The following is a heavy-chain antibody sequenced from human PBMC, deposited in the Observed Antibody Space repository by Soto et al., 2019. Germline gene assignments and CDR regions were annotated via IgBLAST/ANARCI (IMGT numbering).Heavy chain of an antibody. Sequence: QVQLVQSGAEVKKPGASVKVSCKASGYTFTSYDINWVRQATGQGLEWMGWMNPNSGNTGYAQKFEGRVTMTRNTSISTAYMELSSLRSEDTAVYYCARTMTTVTTSGYWGQGTLVTVSS. D-gene: IGHD4-17*01. J-gene: IGHJ4*02. CDR2: MNPNSGNT. CDR3: ARTMTTVTTSGY. V-gene: IGHV1-8*01. CDR1: GYTFTSYD.